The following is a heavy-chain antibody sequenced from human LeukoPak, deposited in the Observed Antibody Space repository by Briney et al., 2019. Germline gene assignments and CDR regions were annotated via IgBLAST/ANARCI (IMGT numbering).Heavy chain of an antibody. Sequence: RGSLRLSCAASGFTVSSKYMSWVRQAPGKGLEWVSVIYSGGSTYYADSVKGRFTISRDNSKNTVYLQMNSLRDEDTAVYYCARSALIFGVVIIHDYYYGMDVWGQGTTVTVSS. CDR1: GFTVSSKY. J-gene: IGHJ6*02. CDR2: IYSGGST. V-gene: IGHV3-66*01. CDR3: ARSALIFGVVIIHDYYYGMDV. D-gene: IGHD3-3*01.